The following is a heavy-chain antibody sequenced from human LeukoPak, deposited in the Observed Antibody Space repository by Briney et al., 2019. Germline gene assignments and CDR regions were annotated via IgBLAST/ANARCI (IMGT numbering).Heavy chain of an antibody. CDR1: GFTLSSYW. CDR3: ARESGGSRNFDY. V-gene: IGHV3-7*01. D-gene: IGHD2-15*01. CDR2: IRQDGGEI. Sequence: PGGSLRLSCAASGFTLSSYWMTWVRQAPGTGLEWVANIRQDGGEIYYVDSVTDRFTISRDNAKNSLYLQMNSLRAEDTAVYYCARESGGSRNFDYWGQGTLVTVSS. J-gene: IGHJ4*02.